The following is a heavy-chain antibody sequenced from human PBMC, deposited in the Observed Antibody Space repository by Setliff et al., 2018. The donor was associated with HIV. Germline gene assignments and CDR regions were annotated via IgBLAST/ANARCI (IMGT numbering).Heavy chain of an antibody. CDR2: INPNSGGT. J-gene: IGHJ1*01. CDR3: ARGANNPHWYYDTWSGPSSEYFQH. Sequence: ASVKVSCKASGYTLAGYFMHWVRQAPGQGLEWMGWINPNSGGTNYAQKFQGRVTMTTDTSISTSYLDLSRLRSDDTAVYYCARGANNPHWYYDTWSGPSSEYFQHWGQGTLVTVSS. D-gene: IGHD3-3*01. CDR1: GYTLAGYF. V-gene: IGHV1-2*02.